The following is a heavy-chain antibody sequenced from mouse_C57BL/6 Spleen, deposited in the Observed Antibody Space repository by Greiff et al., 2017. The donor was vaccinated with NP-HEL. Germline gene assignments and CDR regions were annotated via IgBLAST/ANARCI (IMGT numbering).Heavy chain of an antibody. CDR1: GFTFSDYG. V-gene: IGHV5-17*01. Sequence: EVKLQESGGGLVKPGGSLKLSCAASGFTFSDYGMHWVRQAPEKGLEWVAYISSGSSTIYYADTVKGRFTISRDNAKNTLFLQMTSLRSEDTAMYYCARSWFYYAMDYWGQGTSVTVSS. CDR2: ISSGSSTI. D-gene: IGHD2-2*01. J-gene: IGHJ4*01. CDR3: ARSWFYYAMDY.